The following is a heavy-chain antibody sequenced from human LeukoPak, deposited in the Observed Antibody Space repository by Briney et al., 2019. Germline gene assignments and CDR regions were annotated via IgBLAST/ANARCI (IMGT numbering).Heavy chain of an antibody. CDR2: INHSGST. J-gene: IGHJ6*03. Sequence: PSETLSLTCAAYGGSFSGYYWSWIRQPPGKGLEWIGEINHSGSTNYNPSLKSRVTISVDTSKNQFSLKLSSVTAADTAVYYCARGYCSGGSCYSRILHRPYYYYMDVWGKGTTVTVSS. V-gene: IGHV4-34*01. CDR1: GGSFSGYY. CDR3: ARGYCSGGSCYSRILHRPYYYYMDV. D-gene: IGHD2-15*01.